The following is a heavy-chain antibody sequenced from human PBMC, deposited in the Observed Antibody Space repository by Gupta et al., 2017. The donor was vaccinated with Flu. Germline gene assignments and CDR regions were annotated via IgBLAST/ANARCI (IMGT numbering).Heavy chain of an antibody. CDR1: GFTFSDYY. V-gene: IGHV3-11*01. D-gene: IGHD2-2*01. Sequence: AASGFTFSDYYMSWIRQAPGKGLEWVSYISNSGSTIYYADSVKGRFTISRDNAKNSLYLQINSLRAEDTAVYYCARDTVYRDGMDVWGQGTTVTVSS. J-gene: IGHJ6*02. CDR2: ISNSGSTI. CDR3: ARDTVYRDGMDV.